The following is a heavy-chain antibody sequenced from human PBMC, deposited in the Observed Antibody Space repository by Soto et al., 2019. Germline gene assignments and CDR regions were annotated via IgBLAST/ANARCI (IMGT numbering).Heavy chain of an antibody. CDR2: IYYSGST. D-gene: IGHD4-17*01. V-gene: IGHV4-31*03. CDR3: ARMPIRTTVTTDAFDI. CDR1: GGSISSGGYY. Sequence: QVQLQESGPGLVKPSQTLSLTCTVSGGSISSGGYYWSWIRQHPGKGLEWIGYIYYSGSTYYNPSLKSRVTISVDTSKNQFSLKLSSVTAADTAVYYCARMPIRTTVTTDAFDIWGQGTMDTVSS. J-gene: IGHJ3*02.